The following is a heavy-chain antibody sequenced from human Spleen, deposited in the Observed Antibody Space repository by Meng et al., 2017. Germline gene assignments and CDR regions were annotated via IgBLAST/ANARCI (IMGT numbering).Heavy chain of an antibody. D-gene: IGHD6-13*01. CDR1: GFTFSSYA. J-gene: IGHJ4*02. V-gene: IGHV3-38-3*01. CDR3: ARDLGGIFAY. CDR2: ICGDST. Sequence: GESLKISCAASGFTFSSYAMSWVRQAPGKGLEWVSSICGDSTYYADSGKGRVTVSRDNSKNTLHLQMNSLRAEDTAVYYCARDLGGIFAYWGQGALVTVSS.